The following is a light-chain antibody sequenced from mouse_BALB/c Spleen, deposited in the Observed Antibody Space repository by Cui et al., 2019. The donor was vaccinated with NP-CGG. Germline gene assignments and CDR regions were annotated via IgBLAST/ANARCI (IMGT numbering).Light chain of an antibody. Sequence: QAVVTQASALTTSPGEPVTLTCRSRTGPVTTSNYANWVQEKPDHLFTGLIGGTNNRAPGVPARFSGSLIGDKAALTITGAQTEDEAVYFCALWYSNHWVFGGGTKLTVL. J-gene: IGLJ1*01. CDR1: TGPVTTSNY. CDR3: ALWYSNHWV. CDR2: GTN. V-gene: IGLV1*01.